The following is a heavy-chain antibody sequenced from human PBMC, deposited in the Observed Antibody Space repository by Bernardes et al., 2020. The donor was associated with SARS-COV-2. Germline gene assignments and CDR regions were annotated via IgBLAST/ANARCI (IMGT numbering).Heavy chain of an antibody. CDR3: TKRAGDFVRSGFDDL. D-gene: IGHD3-16*01. J-gene: IGHJ5*02. V-gene: IGHV3-23*01. Sequence: GGSLRLSCSGSGFTFSDYAMSWVRQAPGKGLEWVSSISGSGDITYSADSVRGRFMISRDNSKKVLFLQLNSLRAEDTAFYYCTKRAGDFVRSGFDDLWGQGTLVTVSS. CDR1: GFTFSDYA. CDR2: ISGSGDIT.